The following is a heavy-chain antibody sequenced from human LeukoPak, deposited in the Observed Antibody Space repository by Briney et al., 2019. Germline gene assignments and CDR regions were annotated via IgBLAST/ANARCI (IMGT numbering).Heavy chain of an antibody. D-gene: IGHD6-13*01. CDR1: GGTFSSYA. CDR3: ARDLQSSSWGNFDY. Sequence: ASVKVSCKASGGTFSSYAISWVRQAPGQGLEWMGGIIPIFGTANYAQKFQGRVTITADKSTSTAYMELSSLRSEDTAVYYCARDLQSSSWGNFDYWGQGTLVTVSS. J-gene: IGHJ4*02. V-gene: IGHV1-69*06. CDR2: IIPIFGTA.